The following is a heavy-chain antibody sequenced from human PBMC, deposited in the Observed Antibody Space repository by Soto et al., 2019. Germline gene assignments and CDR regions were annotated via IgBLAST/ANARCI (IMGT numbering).Heavy chain of an antibody. CDR3: AKDLFPSGGATYFDY. V-gene: IGHV3-23*01. D-gene: IGHD1-26*01. CDR1: GFTFSSYA. J-gene: IGHJ4*02. CDR2: ISGSGGST. Sequence: EVQLLESGGGLVQPGGSLRLSCAASGFTFSSYAMIWVRQAPGKGLEWVSAISGSGGSTYYADSVKGRFTISRDNSKNTLYLQMNSLRAEDTAVYYCAKDLFPSGGATYFDYWGQGTLVTVSS.